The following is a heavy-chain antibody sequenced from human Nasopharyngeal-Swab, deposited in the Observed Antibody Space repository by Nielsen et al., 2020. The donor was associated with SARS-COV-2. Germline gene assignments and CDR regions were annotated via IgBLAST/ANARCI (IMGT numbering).Heavy chain of an antibody. CDR3: AKLSPYYYGSGSSHDAFDI. J-gene: IGHJ3*02. V-gene: IGHV3-23*01. Sequence: GGQAAGKGVGWVSAISGSGGSTYYADSVKGRFTISRDNSKNTLYLQMNSLRAEDTAVYYCAKLSPYYYGSGSSHDAFDIWGQGTMVTVSS. D-gene: IGHD3-10*01. CDR2: ISGSGGST.